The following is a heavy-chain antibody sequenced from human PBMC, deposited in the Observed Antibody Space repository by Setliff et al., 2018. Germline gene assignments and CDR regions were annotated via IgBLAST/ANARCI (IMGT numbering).Heavy chain of an antibody. Sequence: LSLSCAASGFTFSTYAMSWVRQAPGKGLEWVSAISGGGATIYYADSVKGRFTISRDNSKSTLYLQMSSLRAEDTAVYYCAKDYQSDSGWDFDYWGQGTLVTVSS. D-gene: IGHD6-19*01. V-gene: IGHV3-23*01. CDR1: GFTFSTYA. CDR3: AKDYQSDSGWDFDY. J-gene: IGHJ4*02. CDR2: ISGGGATI.